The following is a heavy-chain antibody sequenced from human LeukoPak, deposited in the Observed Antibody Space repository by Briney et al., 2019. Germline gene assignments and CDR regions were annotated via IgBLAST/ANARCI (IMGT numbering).Heavy chain of an antibody. CDR3: AREGPRGNSQFDY. Sequence: GRSVTLSCAASVFLFSSNWMHWVRHAPCKGREWVALIWYDGSNKYYTDSVKGRLTISRDNSKNTLYLQMNSLRAEDTAIYYCAREGPRGNSQFDYWGQGTLVTVSS. V-gene: IGHV3-33*01. CDR2: IWYDGSNK. CDR1: VFLFSSNW. J-gene: IGHJ4*02. D-gene: IGHD2/OR15-2a*01.